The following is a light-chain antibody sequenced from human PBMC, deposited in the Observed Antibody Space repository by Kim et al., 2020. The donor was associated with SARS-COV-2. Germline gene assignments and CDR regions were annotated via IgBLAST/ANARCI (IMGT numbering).Light chain of an antibody. CDR1: QNINSW. Sequence: ASVGDRVTISCRASQNINSWLAWYQQKPGTAPKLMIYAASTLESGVSSRFSGSGSGTEFSLTISTLRPDDFATYYCQQYIAYPWTFGQGTKVDIK. V-gene: IGKV1-5*01. CDR3: QQYIAYPWT. J-gene: IGKJ1*01. CDR2: AAS.